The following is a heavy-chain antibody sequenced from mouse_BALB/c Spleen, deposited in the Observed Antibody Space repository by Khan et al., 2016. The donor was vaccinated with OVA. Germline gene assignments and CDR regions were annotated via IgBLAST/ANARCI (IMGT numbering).Heavy chain of an antibody. CDR2: INPNNGGS. J-gene: IGHJ3*01. D-gene: IGHD2-3*01. Sequence: QVRLQQSGAELVKTGASVKLSCKASGYTFSSYYLYWVKQRPGQGLEWIGEINPNNGGSNFNEKFKNRATLTVDKSSYTAYMQLSSLTSEDSAVYYCTRSGDGSFAFWGQGTLVTVSA. CDR1: GYTFSSYY. V-gene: IGHV1S81*02. CDR3: TRSGDGSFAF.